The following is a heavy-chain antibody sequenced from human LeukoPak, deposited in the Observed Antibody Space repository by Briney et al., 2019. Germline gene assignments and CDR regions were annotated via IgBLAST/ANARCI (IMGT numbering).Heavy chain of an antibody. CDR3: AHDLGGGSSYDAFDI. CDR2: IIPIFGTA. Sequence: SVKVSCKASGGTFSSYAISWVRQAPGQGLEWMGGIIPIFGTANYAQKFRGRVTITADESTSTAYMELSSLRSEDTAVYYCAHDLGGGSSYDAFDIWGQGTMVTVSS. J-gene: IGHJ3*02. V-gene: IGHV1-69*13. CDR1: GGTFSSYA. D-gene: IGHD1-26*01.